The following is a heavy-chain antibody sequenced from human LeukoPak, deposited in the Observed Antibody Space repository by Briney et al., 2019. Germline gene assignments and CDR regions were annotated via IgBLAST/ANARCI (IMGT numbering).Heavy chain of an antibody. V-gene: IGHV4-59*01. Sequence: PSGTLSLTFTVSGGSISSYYWSWIRQPPGKGLEWIGYIYYSGSTNYNPSLKSRVTISVDTSKNQFSLKLSSVTAADTAVYYCAKSSSWYDKSVVDWGQGTLVTVSS. D-gene: IGHD6-13*01. CDR2: IYYSGST. CDR3: AKSSSWYDKSVVD. J-gene: IGHJ4*02. CDR1: GGSISSYY.